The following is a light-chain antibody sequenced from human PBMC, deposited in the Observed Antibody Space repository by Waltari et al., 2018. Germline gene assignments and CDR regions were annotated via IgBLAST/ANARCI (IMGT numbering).Light chain of an antibody. V-gene: IGKV2-28*01. CDR2: LGS. Sequence: DIVMTQSPLSLHVTPGEPASTSCRSTQSLLHSSGNNFLDWYLQKPGQSPQLLIYLGSNRASGVPDRFSGSGSGTDFTLKISRVEAEDVGVYYCMQALQTPFTFGPGTKVDIK. CDR1: QSLLHSSGNNF. CDR3: MQALQTPFT. J-gene: IGKJ3*01.